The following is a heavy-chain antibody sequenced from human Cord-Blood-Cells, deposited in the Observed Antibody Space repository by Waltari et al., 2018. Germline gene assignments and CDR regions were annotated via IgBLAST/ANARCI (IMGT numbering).Heavy chain of an antibody. V-gene: IGHV3-33*01. Sequence: QVQLVESGGGVVQPGRSLRLSCAASGFTFSSYGMHWVRQAAGKGLEWVAVIWYDGSNKYYADSLKGRFTISRDNSKNTLYLQMNSLRAEDTAVYYCASTPGSSSLDYWGQGTLVTVSS. CDR3: ASTPGSSSLDY. CDR2: IWYDGSNK. CDR1: GFTFSSYG. D-gene: IGHD6-13*01. J-gene: IGHJ4*02.